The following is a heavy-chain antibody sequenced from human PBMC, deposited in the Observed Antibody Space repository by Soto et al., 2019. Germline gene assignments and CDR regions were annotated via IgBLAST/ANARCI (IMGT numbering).Heavy chain of an antibody. D-gene: IGHD1-26*01. J-gene: IGHJ6*02. CDR1: GGTFSSYA. Sequence: QVQLVQSGAEVKKPGSSVKVSWKASGGTFSSYAISWVRQAPGQGLEWMGGIIPIFGTADYAQKFQGRVTITADESTSTAYMKLSTLRSEDTAVYYCASHGGSSPEGRYYYGMDVWGQGTTVTVSS. CDR3: ASHGGSSPEGRYYYGMDV. CDR2: IIPIFGTA. V-gene: IGHV1-69*12.